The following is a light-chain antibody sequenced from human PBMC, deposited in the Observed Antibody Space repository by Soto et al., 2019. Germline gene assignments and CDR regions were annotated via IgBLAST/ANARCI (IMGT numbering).Light chain of an antibody. CDR2: AAS. J-gene: IGKJ1*01. CDR3: QQSYSTTWT. V-gene: IGKV1-39*01. CDR1: QGISTY. Sequence: IQMTQSPSYLSASVGDRVTITCRASQGISTYLNWYHQKPGKAPKLLIYAASSLQSGVPSRFSGSGSETDFTLTISSLQPEDFATYSCQQSYSTTWTFGQGTKVDI.